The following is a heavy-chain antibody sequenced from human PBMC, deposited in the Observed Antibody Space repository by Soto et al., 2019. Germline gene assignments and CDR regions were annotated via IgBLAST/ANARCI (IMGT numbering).Heavy chain of an antibody. CDR2: IISNGGKT. V-gene: IGHV3-64D*06. CDR1: GFTFSTYT. Sequence: EVQLVESGGGLVQPGGSLRLSCSASGFTFSTYTMHWVRQAPGKGLEYVSSIISNGGKTYYADSVKGRFSISRDNSKNTVYLQMSSLRAEDTAVYYCMKVRLGTYYDFDSWGQGTLVTVSS. D-gene: IGHD1-26*01. J-gene: IGHJ4*02. CDR3: MKVRLGTYYDFDS.